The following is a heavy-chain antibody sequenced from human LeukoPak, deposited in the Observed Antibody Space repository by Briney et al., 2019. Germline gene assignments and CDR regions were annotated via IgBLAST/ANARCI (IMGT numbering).Heavy chain of an antibody. CDR3: ARHYLYDTSGDGTYYFDY. Sequence: SETLSLTCIVSGYSINSGYHRGWIRPPPGKGLEWIGNIYHRGSAYYNPSLKSRVTISIDTSKNQFSLKLSSVTAADTAVYYCARHYLYDTSGDGTYYFDYWGQGTLVTVSS. D-gene: IGHD3-22*01. V-gene: IGHV4-38-2*02. J-gene: IGHJ4*02. CDR1: GYSINSGYH. CDR2: IYHRGSA.